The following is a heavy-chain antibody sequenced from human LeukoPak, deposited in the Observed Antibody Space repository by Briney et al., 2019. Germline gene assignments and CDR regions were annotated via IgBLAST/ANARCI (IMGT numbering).Heavy chain of an antibody. CDR1: GFTFTYHG. D-gene: IGHD3-3*01. V-gene: IGHV1-18*01. Sequence: ASVKVSCKTSGFTFTYHGFSWVRQAPGHGLEWLGYISGYNGNTLYTQKLQGRVTMTTDTSTSTVYMELRSLRSDDTAVYYCARGVRFLAHAFDFWGQGTVDTVSS. CDR2: ISGYNGNT. J-gene: IGHJ3*01. CDR3: ARGVRFLAHAFDF.